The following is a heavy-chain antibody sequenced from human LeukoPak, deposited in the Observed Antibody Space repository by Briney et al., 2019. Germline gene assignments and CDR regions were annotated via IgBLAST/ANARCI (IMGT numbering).Heavy chain of an antibody. CDR2: IYSGGST. D-gene: IGHD6-13*01. V-gene: IGHV3-53*01. CDR3: AKARRRLAAAGPPGFDY. CDR1: GFSVSSNY. J-gene: IGHJ4*02. Sequence: GGSLRLSCAASGFSVSSNYMSWVRQAPGKGLEWVSVIYSGGSTSYADSVKGRFTISRDNSKNTLYLQMNSLRAEDTTLYYCAKARRRLAAAGPPGFDYWGQGTLVTVSS.